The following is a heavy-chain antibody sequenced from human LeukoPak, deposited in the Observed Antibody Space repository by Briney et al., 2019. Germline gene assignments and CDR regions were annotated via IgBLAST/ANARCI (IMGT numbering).Heavy chain of an antibody. J-gene: IGHJ5*02. CDR1: GYSLSSGYY. Sequence: PSETLSLTCTVSGYSLSSGYYWGWIRQPPGKGLEWIGSIYHSGSTYYNPSLKSRVTISVDTSKNQFSLKLSSVTAADTAVYYCARDGYSSSWSRTNWFDPWGQGTLVTVSS. CDR2: IYHSGST. CDR3: ARDGYSSSWSRTNWFDP. D-gene: IGHD6-13*01. V-gene: IGHV4-38-2*02.